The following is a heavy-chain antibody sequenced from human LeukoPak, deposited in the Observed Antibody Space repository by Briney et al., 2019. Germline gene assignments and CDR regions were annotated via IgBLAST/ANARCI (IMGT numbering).Heavy chain of an antibody. CDR1: GFTFSSYA. CDR3: ANYNWNYDNNWFDP. Sequence: GGSLRLSCAVSGFTFSSYAMSWVRQAPGKGLEWVSAISGSGGSTYYADSVKGRFTISRDNSKNTLYLQMNSLRAEDTAVYYCANYNWNYDNNWFDPWGQGTLVTVSS. D-gene: IGHD1-7*01. CDR2: ISGSGGST. V-gene: IGHV3-23*01. J-gene: IGHJ5*02.